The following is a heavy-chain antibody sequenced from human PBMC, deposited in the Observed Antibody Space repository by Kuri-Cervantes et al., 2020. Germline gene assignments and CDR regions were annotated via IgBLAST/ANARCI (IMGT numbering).Heavy chain of an antibody. CDR3: ARRGTETTWWFDP. D-gene: IGHD1-1*01. V-gene: IGHV5-51*01. Sequence: GESLKISCQGSGYSFTSYGVAWVRQMPGKGLEWMGVIYPGDSDTRYSPSFEGQVTISADKSISTAYLQWSSLKASDTAMYYCARRGTETTWWFDPWGQGTLVTVSS. CDR2: IYPGDSDT. J-gene: IGHJ5*02. CDR1: GYSFTSYG.